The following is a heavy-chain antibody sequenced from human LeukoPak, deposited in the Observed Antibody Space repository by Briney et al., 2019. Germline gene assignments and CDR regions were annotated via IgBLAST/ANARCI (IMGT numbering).Heavy chain of an antibody. CDR3: TRGAAGFDY. CDR2: IGKTGDT. D-gene: IGHD6-13*01. V-gene: IGHV3-13*04. Sequence: GGSLRLSCAASGFTFSSYSMNWVRQATGKGLEWVSGIGKTGDTYYSGSVKGRFTISRENAKNSLYLEMNSLRAGDTAVYYCTRGAAGFDYWGQGTLVTVSS. CDR1: GFTFSSYS. J-gene: IGHJ4*02.